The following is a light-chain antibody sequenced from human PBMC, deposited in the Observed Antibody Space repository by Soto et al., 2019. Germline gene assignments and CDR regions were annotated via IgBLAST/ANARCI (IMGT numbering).Light chain of an antibody. V-gene: IGKV3-20*01. CDR1: QSVSSSY. CDR2: GAS. CDR3: QQYCSSTGT. J-gene: IGKJ1*01. Sequence: EIVLTQSPGTLSLSPGERATLSCRASQSVSSSYLAWYQQKPGQAPRLLIYGASSRATGIPDRFSGSGSGTEFTLTISRLEPEDFAVYYCQQYCSSTGTFGQGTKVDIK.